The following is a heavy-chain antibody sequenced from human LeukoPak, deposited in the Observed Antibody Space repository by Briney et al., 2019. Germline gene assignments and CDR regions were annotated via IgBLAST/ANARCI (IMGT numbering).Heavy chain of an antibody. Sequence: GGSLRLSCAASGFPFSSHAMSWVRQAPRKGLAWVSAISGSGGSTYYAASVKGRFTISRDNSKNPLFLQINSLSADDTAAYYGAKEGDYDILTGYPRGIDYGGQGTLVTVSS. CDR2: ISGSGGST. J-gene: IGHJ4*02. CDR1: GFPFSSHA. D-gene: IGHD3-9*01. CDR3: AKEGDYDILTGYPRGIDY. V-gene: IGHV3-23*01.